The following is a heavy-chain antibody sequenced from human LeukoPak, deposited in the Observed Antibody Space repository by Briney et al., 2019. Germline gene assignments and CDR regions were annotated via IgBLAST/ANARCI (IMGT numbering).Heavy chain of an antibody. J-gene: IGHJ6*03. CDR2: ISSSSSYI. V-gene: IGHV3-21*01. CDR3: ARNFWSGSSHYYYMDV. CDR1: GFTFSSYS. D-gene: IGHD3-3*01. Sequence: GGSLRLSCAASGFTFSSYSMNWVRQAPGKGLEWVSSISSSSSYIYYADSVKGRFTISRDNAKNSLYLQMNSLRAEDTAVYYCARNFWSGSSHYYYMDVWGKGTTVTVSS.